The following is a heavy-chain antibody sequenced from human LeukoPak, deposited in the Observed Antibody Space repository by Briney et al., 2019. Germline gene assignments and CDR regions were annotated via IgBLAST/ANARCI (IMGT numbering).Heavy chain of an antibody. CDR3: ARDQIMFASGGVIVRPHFFDV. Sequence: GGSLRLSCAASGFSFSDYWMSWVRQAPGKGLEWVAHIKEDASGQWFGDTVKGRFTISRDNGKNSLYLQMSSLRAEDTAVYYCARDQIMFASGGVIVRPHFFDVWGQGTMVTVSS. CDR2: IKEDASGQ. D-gene: IGHD3-16*02. V-gene: IGHV3-7*01. J-gene: IGHJ3*01. CDR1: GFSFSDYW.